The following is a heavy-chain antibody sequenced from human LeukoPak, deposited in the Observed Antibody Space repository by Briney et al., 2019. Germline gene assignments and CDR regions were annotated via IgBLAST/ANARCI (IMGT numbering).Heavy chain of an antibody. D-gene: IGHD6-19*01. V-gene: IGHV4-4*07. CDR2: IYTNENT. J-gene: IGHJ4*02. CDR1: GGSISIYY. CDR3: ARSSDSSGYYGGGIIDY. Sequence: SETLSLTCTVAGGSISIYYWNWIRQPAGKGLEWIGRIYTNENTFFNPSLKSRVTMSVDTSKNQFSLQLTSVTAADAAVYYCARSSDSSGYYGGGIIDYWGQGTLVTVSS.